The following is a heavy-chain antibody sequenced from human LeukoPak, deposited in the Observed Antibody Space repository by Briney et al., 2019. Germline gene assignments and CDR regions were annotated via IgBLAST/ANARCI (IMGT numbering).Heavy chain of an antibody. V-gene: IGHV3-21*01. J-gene: IGHJ4*02. CDR2: ISSGSSYI. CDR1: GFTFSSYS. CDR3: ARDYDSSAEDYFDY. Sequence: GGSLRLSCAASGFTFSSYSMKWVRQAPGKGLEWVSSISSGSSYIYYADSVKGRITVSRDNAKNSLYLQMSSLTAEDTAVYYCARDYDSSAEDYFDYWGQGTLVTVSS. D-gene: IGHD3-22*01.